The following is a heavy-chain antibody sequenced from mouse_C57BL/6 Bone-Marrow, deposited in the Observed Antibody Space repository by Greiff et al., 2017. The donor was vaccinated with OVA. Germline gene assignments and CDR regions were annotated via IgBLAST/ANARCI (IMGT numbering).Heavy chain of an antibody. V-gene: IGHV14-4*01. CDR1: GFNIKDDY. CDR2: IDPENGDT. J-gene: IGHJ2*01. D-gene: IGHD2-3*01. CDR3: TTEGYDGYYYFDY. Sequence: EVKLMESGAELVRPGASVKLSCTASGFNIKDDYMHWVKQRPEQGLEWIGWIDPENGDTEYASKFQGKATITADTSSNTAYLQLSSLTSEDTAVFYCTTEGYDGYYYFDYWGQGTTLTVSS.